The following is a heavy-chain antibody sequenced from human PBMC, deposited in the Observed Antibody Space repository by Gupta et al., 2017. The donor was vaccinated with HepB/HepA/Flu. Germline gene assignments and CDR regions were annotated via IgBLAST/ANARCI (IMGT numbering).Heavy chain of an antibody. CDR3: ARGGPSSKWLDL. V-gene: IGHV4-59*08. CDR2: IQYGGTS. CDR1: GVYIGNYF. D-gene: IGHD2-2*01. Sequence: QEELQESGPGLVKPSETLSLTCSVSGVYIGNYFWSWIRQSPRTGLEWIGFIQYGGTSEYNPSLNSRVTISIDTSKNQFFLNLNSVTAADTAVYFCARGGPSSKWLDLWGQGSLVTISS. J-gene: IGHJ5*02.